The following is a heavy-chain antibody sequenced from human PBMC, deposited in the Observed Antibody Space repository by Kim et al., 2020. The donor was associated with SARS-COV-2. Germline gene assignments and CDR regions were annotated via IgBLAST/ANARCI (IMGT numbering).Heavy chain of an antibody. CDR1: GFTFNTYA. CDR3: AKGLRGYCSSDSCYAYNF. J-gene: IGHJ4*02. D-gene: IGHD2-2*01. CDR2: ITGSGDRT. V-gene: IGHV3-23*01. Sequence: GGSLRLSCAVSGFTFNTYAMSWVRQAPGKGLEWVSAITGSGDRTFYADSVKGRFTISRDNSKNTLYLQMNSLRAEDTAVYYCAKGLRGYCSSDSCYAYNFWGQGTLVTVSS.